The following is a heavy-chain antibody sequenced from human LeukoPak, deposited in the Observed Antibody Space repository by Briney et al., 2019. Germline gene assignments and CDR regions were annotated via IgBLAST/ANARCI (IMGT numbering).Heavy chain of an antibody. V-gene: IGHV1-2*02. CDR3: ARGRRHYYDSSGYYYY. CDR1: GYTFTGYY. Sequence: ASVKVSCKASGYTFTGYYMHWVRQAPGQGLEWMGWINPNSGGTNYAQKLQGRVTMTTDTSTSTAYMELRSLRSDDTAVYYCARGRRHYYDSSGYYYYWGQGTLVTVSS. D-gene: IGHD3-22*01. J-gene: IGHJ4*02. CDR2: INPNSGGT.